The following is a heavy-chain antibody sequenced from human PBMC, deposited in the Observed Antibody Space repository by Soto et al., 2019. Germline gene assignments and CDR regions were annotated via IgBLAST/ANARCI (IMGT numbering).Heavy chain of an antibody. J-gene: IGHJ6*02. D-gene: IGHD6-19*01. CDR1: GYIFTSYW. Sequence: GESLKISCNGSGYIFTSYWISWGRQMPGKGLEWMGRIDPSDSYTNYSPSFQGHVTISADKSISTAYLQWSSLKASDTAMYYCARQQWLGSYYYYYGMDVWGQGTTVTVSS. V-gene: IGHV5-10-1*01. CDR3: ARQQWLGSYYYYYGMDV. CDR2: IDPSDSYT.